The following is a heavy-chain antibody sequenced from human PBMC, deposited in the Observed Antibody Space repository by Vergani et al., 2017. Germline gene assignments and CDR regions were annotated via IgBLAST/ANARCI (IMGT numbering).Heavy chain of an antibody. D-gene: IGHD2-15*01. CDR2: MDYSGST. CDR1: GDSVISTDNT. Sequence: QVQLQESGPGLVKPSETLSLTCTVSGDSVISTDNTWGWIRQPPGKGLEWIGSMDYSGSTSYNPSLESRISISFETPKNQFSLRLTSVTAPDTAVYYCASKRGACRAAYCHSYDFWGPGTLGGVSS. V-gene: IGHV4-39*01. J-gene: IGHJ4*02. CDR3: ASKRGACRAAYCHSYDF.